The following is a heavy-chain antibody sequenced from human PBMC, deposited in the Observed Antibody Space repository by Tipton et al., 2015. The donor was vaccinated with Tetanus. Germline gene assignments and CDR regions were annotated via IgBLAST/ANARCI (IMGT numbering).Heavy chain of an antibody. CDR1: GFLFSSYT. CDR3: ARDSPDILLVPAV. Sequence: SLRLSCSVSGFLFSSYTMNWVRQAPGRGLEWVSSISSTTSYIYYSDSVKGRFTISRDNAKNSLYLQMNSLTADDTAVYYCARDSPDILLVPAVWGQGTLVTVSS. V-gene: IGHV3-21*01. D-gene: IGHD2-2*01. CDR2: ISSTTSYI. J-gene: IGHJ4*02.